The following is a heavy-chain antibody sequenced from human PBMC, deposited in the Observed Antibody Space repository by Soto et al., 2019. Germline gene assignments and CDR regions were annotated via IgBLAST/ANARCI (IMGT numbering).Heavy chain of an antibody. V-gene: IGHV1-18*01. CDR3: ARDPLYYDILTGYYHYYGMDV. J-gene: IGHJ6*02. Sequence: GASVKVSCKASGYTFTSYGISWVRQAPGQGLEWMGWISAYNGNTNYAQKLQGRVTMTTDTSTSTAYMELRSLRSDDTAVYYCARDPLYYDILTGYYHYYGMDVWGQGTTVTVS. D-gene: IGHD3-9*01. CDR1: GYTFTSYG. CDR2: ISAYNGNT.